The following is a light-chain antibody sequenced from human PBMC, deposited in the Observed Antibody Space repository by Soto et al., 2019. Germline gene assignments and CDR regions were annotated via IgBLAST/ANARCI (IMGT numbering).Light chain of an antibody. V-gene: IGKV1-27*01. CDR2: AAY. CDR3: QNYNSVPYT. J-gene: IGKJ2*01. CDR1: HDINNF. Sequence: EIQLTQSPSSLSASVGDRVTIACRASHDINNFLAWFQQRPGKVPELLMYAAYSLKSGVPSRFSGSGSGTDFTLTIDGLQPEDFATYFCQNYNSVPYTFGQGTKLEIK.